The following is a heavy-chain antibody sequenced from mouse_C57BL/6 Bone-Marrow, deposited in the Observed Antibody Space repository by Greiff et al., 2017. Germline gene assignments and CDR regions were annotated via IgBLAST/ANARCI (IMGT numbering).Heavy chain of an antibody. Sequence: VQLQQPGAELVKPGASVKLSCKASGYTFTSYWMHWVKQRPGQGLEWIGMIHPNSGSTNYNEKFKSKATLTVDKSSSTAYMQLSSLTSEDSAVYYCARGNYGSRVYFDYWGQGTTLTVSS. CDR2: IHPNSGST. J-gene: IGHJ2*01. CDR3: ARGNYGSRVYFDY. CDR1: GYTFTSYW. D-gene: IGHD1-1*01. V-gene: IGHV1-64*01.